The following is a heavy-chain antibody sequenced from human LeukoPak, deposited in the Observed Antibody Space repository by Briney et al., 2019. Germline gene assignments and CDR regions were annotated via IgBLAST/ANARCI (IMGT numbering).Heavy chain of an antibody. CDR1: GGSIGSGGYY. V-gene: IGHV4-31*03. Sequence: TSETLSLTCTVSGGSIGSGGYYWSWIRQHPGKGLEWIGYIYYSGSTYYNPSLKSRVTISVDTSKNQFSLKLSSVTAADTAVYYCARGFLTGYYFDYWGQGTLVTVSS. CDR2: IYYSGST. J-gene: IGHJ4*02. CDR3: ARGFLTGYYFDY. D-gene: IGHD3-9*01.